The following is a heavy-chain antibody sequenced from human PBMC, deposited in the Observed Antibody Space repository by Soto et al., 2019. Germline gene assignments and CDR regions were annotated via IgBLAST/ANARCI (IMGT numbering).Heavy chain of an antibody. V-gene: IGHV4-59*08. J-gene: IGHJ6*03. CDR1: GGSISSYY. D-gene: IGHD1-26*01. Sequence: SETLSLTCTVSGGSISSYYWSWIRQPPGKGLEWIGYVYYSGSTAYNPSLKSRVTISVDTSKNQFSLKLSSVTAADAAIYYCAKIKYSDYYYMDVWGKGTTVTVSS. CDR2: VYYSGST. CDR3: AKIKYSDYYYMDV.